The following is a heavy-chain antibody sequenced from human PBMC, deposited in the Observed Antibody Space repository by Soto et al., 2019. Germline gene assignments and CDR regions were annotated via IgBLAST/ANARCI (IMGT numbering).Heavy chain of an antibody. Sequence: PSQTLSLTCAISGDSVSSNSAAWNWIRQSPSRGLELLGRTYYRSKWYNDYAESVKSRIIINPDTSKNQFSLQLKSVTPEDTAVHYCVRDRYSSSGWFDPWGQGTPVTVSS. CDR1: GDSVSSNSAA. V-gene: IGHV6-1*01. CDR2: TYYRSKWYN. CDR3: VRDRYSSSGWFDP. J-gene: IGHJ5*02. D-gene: IGHD3-10*01.